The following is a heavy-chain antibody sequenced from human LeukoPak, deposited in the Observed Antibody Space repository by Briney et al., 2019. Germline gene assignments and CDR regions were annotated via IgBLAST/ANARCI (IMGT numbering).Heavy chain of an antibody. D-gene: IGHD2-15*01. V-gene: IGHV4-39*07. CDR1: GGSISSSRYY. CDR3: ARGLVGGPFDP. J-gene: IGHJ5*02. CDR2: IYYSGST. Sequence: SETLSLTCTVSGGSISSSRYYWGWIRQPPGKGLEWIGSIYYSGSTYYNPSLKSRVTISVDTSKNQFSLKLSSVTAADTAVYYCARGLVGGPFDPWGQGTLVTVSS.